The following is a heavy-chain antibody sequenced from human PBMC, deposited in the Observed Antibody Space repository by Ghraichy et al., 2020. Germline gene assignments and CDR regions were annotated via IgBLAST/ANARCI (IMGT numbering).Heavy chain of an antibody. V-gene: IGHV3-33*01. Sequence: GGSLRLSCAASGFTFSSYGMHWVRQAPGKGLEWVAVIWYDGSNKYYADSVKGRFTISRDNSKNTLYLQMNSLRAEDTAVYYCAREYFIQLVEGDAFDIWGQGTMVTVSS. D-gene: IGHD6-13*01. CDR2: IWYDGSNK. CDR3: AREYFIQLVEGDAFDI. J-gene: IGHJ3*02. CDR1: GFTFSSYG.